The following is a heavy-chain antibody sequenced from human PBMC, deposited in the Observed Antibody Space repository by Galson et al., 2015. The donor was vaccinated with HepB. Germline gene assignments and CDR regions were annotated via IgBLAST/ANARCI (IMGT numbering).Heavy chain of an antibody. CDR2: ISSSSSTI. CDR3: ARGNIVGAANFDY. CDR1: GFTFRTYS. D-gene: IGHD1-26*01. J-gene: IGHJ4*02. Sequence: SLRLSCAASGFTFRTYSMNWVRQAPGKGLEWLSYISSSSSTIYYADSVRGRFTISRDNAKNSLYLQMNSLRDEDTATYYCARGNIVGAANFDYWGQGTLVTVSS. V-gene: IGHV3-48*02.